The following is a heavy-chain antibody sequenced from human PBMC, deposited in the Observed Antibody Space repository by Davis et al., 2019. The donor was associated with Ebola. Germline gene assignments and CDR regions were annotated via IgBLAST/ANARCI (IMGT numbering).Heavy chain of an antibody. D-gene: IGHD2-15*01. CDR3: ARDLGYCSGGSCHYYFDY. V-gene: IGHV4-59*12. J-gene: IGHJ4*02. Sequence: SETLSLTCTVSGGSIGSYYWSWIRQPPGKGLEWIGYIYNSGSTNYNPSLKSRVTLSVDTSKNQFSLKLSSVTAADTAVYYCARDLGYCSGGSCHYYFDYWGQGTLVTVSS. CDR1: GGSIGSYY. CDR2: IYNSGST.